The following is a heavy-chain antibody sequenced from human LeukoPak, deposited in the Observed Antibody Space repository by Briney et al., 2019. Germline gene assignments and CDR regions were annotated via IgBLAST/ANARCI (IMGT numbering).Heavy chain of an antibody. J-gene: IGHJ5*02. CDR1: GYTFTSYA. D-gene: IGHD5-18*01. CDR3: ASQYVDTAMLNTGNWFDP. V-gene: IGHV7-4-1*02. CDR2: INTNTGNP. Sequence: GASVKVSCKASGYTFTSYAMNWVRQAPGQGLEWMGWINTNTGNPTYAQGFTGRFVFSLDTSVSTAYLQISSLKAEDTAVYYCASQYVDTAMLNTGNWFDPWGQGTLVTVSS.